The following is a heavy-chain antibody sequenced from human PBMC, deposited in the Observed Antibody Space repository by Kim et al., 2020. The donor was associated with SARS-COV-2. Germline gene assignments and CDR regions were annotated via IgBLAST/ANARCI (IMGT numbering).Heavy chain of an antibody. CDR1: GGSISSYY. CDR3: ARRGHYYGSGLMFDY. J-gene: IGHJ4*02. V-gene: IGHV4-59*13. Sequence: SETLSLTCTVSGGSISSYYWSWIRQPPGKGLEWIGYIYYSGSTNYNPSLKSRVTISVDTSKNQFSLKLSSVTAADTAVYYCARRGHYYGSGLMFDYWGQGTLVTVSS. CDR2: IYYSGST. D-gene: IGHD3-10*01.